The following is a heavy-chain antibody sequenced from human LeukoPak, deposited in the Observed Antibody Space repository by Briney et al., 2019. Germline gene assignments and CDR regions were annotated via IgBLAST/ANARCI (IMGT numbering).Heavy chain of an antibody. D-gene: IGHD4-17*01. Sequence: GGSLRLSCAASGFTFNSYTMNWVRQAPGKGLEWVSSISSSSSYIYQADSAKGRFTVSRDNAKNSLYLQMNILRAEDTAVYYCARVGARQILEYWGQGTLVTVSS. V-gene: IGHV3-21*01. CDR3: ARVGARQILEY. CDR1: GFTFNSYT. J-gene: IGHJ4*02. CDR2: ISSSSSYI.